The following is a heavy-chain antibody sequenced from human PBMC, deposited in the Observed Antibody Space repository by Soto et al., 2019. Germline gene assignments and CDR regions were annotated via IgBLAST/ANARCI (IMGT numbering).Heavy chain of an antibody. CDR1: GGSISSSSYY. J-gene: IGHJ4*02. V-gene: IGHV4-39*01. CDR3: ARLYSGSYRFDY. Sequence: PSETLSLTCTVSGGSISSSSYYWGWIRQPPGKGLEWIGSIYYSGSTYYNPSLKSRVTISVDTSKNQFSLKLSSVTAADTAVYYCARLYSGSYRFDYWGQGTLVTVSS. D-gene: IGHD1-26*01. CDR2: IYYSGST.